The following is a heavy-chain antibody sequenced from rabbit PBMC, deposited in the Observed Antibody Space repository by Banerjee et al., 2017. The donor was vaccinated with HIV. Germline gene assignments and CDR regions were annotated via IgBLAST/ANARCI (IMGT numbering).Heavy chain of an antibody. V-gene: IGHV1S45*01. CDR3: ARGGGYGGYNL. Sequence: EEYGGDLVQPEGSLTLTCKASGLDFSSSYWICWVRQAPGKGLEWIACIYAGSSGDTDYANWAKGRFTISRASSTTVTLQMTSLTAADTATYFCARGGGYGGYNLWGPGTLVTVS. CDR2: IYAGSSGDT. D-gene: IGHD2-1*01. J-gene: IGHJ4*01. CDR1: GLDFSSSYW.